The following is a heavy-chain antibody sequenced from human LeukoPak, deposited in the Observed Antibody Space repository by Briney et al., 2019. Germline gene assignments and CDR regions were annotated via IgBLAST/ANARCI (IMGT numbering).Heavy chain of an antibody. Sequence: PGGSLRLSCAASGFTFSSYAMSWVRQDPGKGLEWVSAISGSGGSTYYADSVKGRFTISRDNSKNTLYLQMNSLRAEDTAVYYCAKGNSYGRSYYYYGMDVWGQGTTVTVSS. D-gene: IGHD5-18*01. CDR2: ISGSGGST. CDR1: GFTFSSYA. V-gene: IGHV3-23*01. J-gene: IGHJ6*02. CDR3: AKGNSYGRSYYYYGMDV.